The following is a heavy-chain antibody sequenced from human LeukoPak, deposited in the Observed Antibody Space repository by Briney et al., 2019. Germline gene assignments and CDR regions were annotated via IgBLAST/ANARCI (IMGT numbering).Heavy chain of an antibody. J-gene: IGHJ4*02. CDR3: ARVYYYGSGSYFDY. Sequence: GGSLRLSCAASGFTVSGNYMSWVRRAPGKGLEWVSAISGSGGSTYYADSVKGRFTISRDNSKNTLYLQMNSLRAEDTAVYYCARVYYYGSGSYFDYWGQGTLVTVSS. D-gene: IGHD3-10*01. CDR1: GFTVSGNY. V-gene: IGHV3-23*01. CDR2: ISGSGGST.